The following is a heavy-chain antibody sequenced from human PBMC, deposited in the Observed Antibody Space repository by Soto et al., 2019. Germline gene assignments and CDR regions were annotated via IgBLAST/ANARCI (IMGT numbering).Heavy chain of an antibody. Sequence: PGGSLRLSCAASGFTFSDHYMDWVRQAPGKGLEWVGRTRNKANSYTTEYAASVKGRFTISRDDSKNSLNLQMNSLKTEDTAVYYCAREVVLLWFGELLSSAGGMDVWGQGTTVTVYS. D-gene: IGHD3-10*01. V-gene: IGHV3-72*01. CDR1: GFTFSDHY. CDR3: AREVVLLWFGELLSSAGGMDV. J-gene: IGHJ6*02. CDR2: TRNKANSYTT.